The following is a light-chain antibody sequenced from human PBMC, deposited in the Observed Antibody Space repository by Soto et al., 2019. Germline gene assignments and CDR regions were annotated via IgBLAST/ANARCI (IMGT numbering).Light chain of an antibody. CDR1: ISDVGGYNY. Sequence: PASVSGSPGQSITISCTGTISDVGGYNYVSWYQHHPGKAPTLIIYEVSNRPSGVSNRFSGSKSGNTASLTISGLQAEDEADYYCSSYAGSLSLYVFGPGTKVTVL. V-gene: IGLV2-14*01. CDR2: EVS. CDR3: SSYAGSLSLYV. J-gene: IGLJ1*01.